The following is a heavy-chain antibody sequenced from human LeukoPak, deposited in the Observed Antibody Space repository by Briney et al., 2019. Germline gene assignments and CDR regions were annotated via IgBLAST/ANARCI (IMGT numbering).Heavy chain of an antibody. CDR3: ARDSPMVRGVPNFDY. V-gene: IGHV1-2*02. J-gene: IGHJ4*02. Sequence: ASVKVSCKASGYTFTGYYMHWVRQAPGQGLEWMGWTNPNSGGTNYAQKFQGRVTMTRDTSISTAYMELSRLRSDDTAVYYCARDSPMVRGVPNFDYWGQGTLVTVSS. CDR2: TNPNSGGT. CDR1: GYTFTGYY. D-gene: IGHD3-10*01.